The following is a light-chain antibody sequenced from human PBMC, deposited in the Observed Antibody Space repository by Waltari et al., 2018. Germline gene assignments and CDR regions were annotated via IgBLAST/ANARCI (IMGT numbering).Light chain of an antibody. CDR1: SGHSNNI. Sequence: QLVVTQSSSASASLGASVKLTCTLDSGHSNNIIAWLQQQPEKGPRYLMKLNRDGSHSKGDEIPDRFSGSSSGAERYLTISNLQSEDEGDYYCQTGGHGTWVFGGGTKLTVL. J-gene: IGLJ3*02. V-gene: IGLV4-69*01. CDR2: LNRDGSH. CDR3: QTGGHGTWV.